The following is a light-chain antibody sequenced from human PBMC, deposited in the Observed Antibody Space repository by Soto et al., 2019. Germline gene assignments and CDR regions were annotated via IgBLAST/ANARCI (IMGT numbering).Light chain of an antibody. J-gene: IGKJ5*01. V-gene: IGKV1-5*01. Sequence: DIQMTQSPYSLSLAAGHRITITCRASQSVNNELAWYQQKPGQAPRLLMYDASTLDRGIPSRFSGSGSGTEFTLTISSLQSDEFAVYYCQQHHRSSVTFGQGTRLEIK. CDR3: QQHHRSSVT. CDR1: QSVNNE. CDR2: DAS.